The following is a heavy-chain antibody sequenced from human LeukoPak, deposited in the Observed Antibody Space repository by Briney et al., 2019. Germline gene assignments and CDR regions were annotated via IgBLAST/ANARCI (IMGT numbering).Heavy chain of an antibody. V-gene: IGHV3-23*01. Sequence: HPGGSLRLSCAASGITFSSYAMNWVRQAPGKGLEWVSAISSSGGSTYYADSVKGRFTISRDNSKNTLYLQMNSLRAEDTAVYYCAKTAKKYYDSTDFDYWGQGTLVTVSS. CDR2: ISSSGGST. D-gene: IGHD3-10*01. J-gene: IGHJ4*02. CDR1: GITFSSYA. CDR3: AKTAKKYYDSTDFDY.